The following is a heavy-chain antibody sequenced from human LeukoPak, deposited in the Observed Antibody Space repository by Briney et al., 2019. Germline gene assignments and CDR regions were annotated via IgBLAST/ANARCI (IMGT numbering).Heavy chain of an antibody. J-gene: IGHJ6*02. CDR1: GFTFDDYG. V-gene: IGHV3-20*01. Sequence: GGSLRLSCAASGFTFDDYGMSWVRQAPGKGLEWVSGINWNGGSTGYADSVKGRFTISRDDAKNSLYLQMNSLRAEDTALYHCARGDYPGYYYGMDVWGQGTTVTVSS. CDR3: ARGDYPGYYYGMDV. D-gene: IGHD4-11*01. CDR2: INWNGGST.